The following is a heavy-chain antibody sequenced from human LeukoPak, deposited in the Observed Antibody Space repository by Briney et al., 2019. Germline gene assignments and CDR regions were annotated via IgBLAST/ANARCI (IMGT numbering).Heavy chain of an antibody. Sequence: GGSLRLSCAASGFTFSSYWMSWVRQAPGKGLEWVANIKQDGSEKYYVDSVKGRFTISRDNAKNSLYPQMNSLRAEDTAVYYCARVGYYDSSGYYDVWGQGTLVTVSS. V-gene: IGHV3-7*01. CDR3: ARVGYYDSSGYYDV. J-gene: IGHJ4*02. D-gene: IGHD3-22*01. CDR2: IKQDGSEK. CDR1: GFTFSSYW.